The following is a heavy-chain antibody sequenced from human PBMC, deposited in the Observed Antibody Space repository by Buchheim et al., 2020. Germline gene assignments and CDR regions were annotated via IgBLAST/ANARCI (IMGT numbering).Heavy chain of an antibody. CDR2: ISADGTGADQ. CDR3: ARWLREGYYYYGMDV. Sequence: EVQLVESGGGLVQPGGSLRLSCAASGFTFSNYWMTWVRQAPGKGLEWVAHISADGTGADQYFADSVRGRFTISRDNAKNSLYLQMNSLRAEDTAVYYCARWLREGYYYYGMDVWGQGTT. CDR1: GFTFSNYW. V-gene: IGHV3-7*01. D-gene: IGHD5-12*01. J-gene: IGHJ6*02.